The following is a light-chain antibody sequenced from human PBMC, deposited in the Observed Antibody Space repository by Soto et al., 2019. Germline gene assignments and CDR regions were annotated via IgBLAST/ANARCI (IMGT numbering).Light chain of an antibody. CDR1: QSVLYSSNNKNY. CDR2: WAS. Sequence: DIVMTQSPDSLAVSLGERATINCKSSQSVLYSSNNKNYLAWYQQKPGQPPKLLIYWASTRESGVPDRFSDSGSGTDFPLTISSLQAEDVAVYFCQQYYSTPQTFGQGTKVEIK. J-gene: IGKJ1*01. CDR3: QQYYSTPQT. V-gene: IGKV4-1*01.